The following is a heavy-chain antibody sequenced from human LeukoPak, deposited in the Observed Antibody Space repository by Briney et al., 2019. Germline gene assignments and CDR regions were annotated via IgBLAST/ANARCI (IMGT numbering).Heavy chain of an antibody. V-gene: IGHV3-48*01. Sequence: GGSLGLSCAASGFTFSSYSMNWVRQAPGKGLEWVSYISSSSSTIYYADSVKGRFTISRDNAKNSLYLQMNSLRAEDTAVYYCARPRSSGYYWYFDYWGQGTLVTVSS. D-gene: IGHD3-22*01. J-gene: IGHJ4*02. CDR1: GFTFSSYS. CDR3: ARPRSSGYYWYFDY. CDR2: ISSSSSTI.